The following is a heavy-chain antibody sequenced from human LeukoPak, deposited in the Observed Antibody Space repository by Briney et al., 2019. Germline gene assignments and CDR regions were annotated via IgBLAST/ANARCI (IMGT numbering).Heavy chain of an antibody. CDR3: AKGSGDYVWGSYRPFDAFDI. Sequence: PGGSLRLSCAASGFTFSSYAMSWVRQAPGKGLEWVSAISGSGGSTYYADSVKGRFTISRDNSKNTLYLQMNSLRAEDTAVYYCAKGSGDYVWGSYRPFDAFDIWSQGTMVTVSS. J-gene: IGHJ3*02. V-gene: IGHV3-23*01. CDR1: GFTFSSYA. D-gene: IGHD3-16*02. CDR2: ISGSGGST.